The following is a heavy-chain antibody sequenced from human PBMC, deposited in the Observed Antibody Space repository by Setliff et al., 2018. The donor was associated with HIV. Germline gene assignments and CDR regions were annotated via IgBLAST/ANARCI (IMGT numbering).Heavy chain of an antibody. Sequence: ASVKVSCKASGYTFSDYYIHWVRQASGQGLEWMGWISPNRGATNFAQKFLGRVTMTRDTSISTAYLELSSLTSDDTAVYYCARVLAGLNWFDPWGQGTLVTVSS. CDR1: GYTFSDYY. CDR2: ISPNRGAT. J-gene: IGHJ5*02. V-gene: IGHV1-2*02. CDR3: ARVLAGLNWFDP. D-gene: IGHD2-15*01.